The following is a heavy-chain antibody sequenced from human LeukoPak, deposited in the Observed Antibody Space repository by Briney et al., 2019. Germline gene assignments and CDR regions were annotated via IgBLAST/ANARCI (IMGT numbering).Heavy chain of an antibody. CDR2: IYSGGNT. V-gene: IGHV3-66*01. CDR3: ARDRFGYGGNSGL. D-gene: IGHD4-23*01. CDR1: GFTVSSNY. J-gene: IGHJ4*02. Sequence: GGSLRLSCAVSGFTVSSNYMSWVRQAPGKGLEWVSVIYSGGNTYYADSVKGRFTISRDNSKNTLYLQMNSLRAKDTAVYYCARDRFGYGGNSGLWGQGTLVTVSS.